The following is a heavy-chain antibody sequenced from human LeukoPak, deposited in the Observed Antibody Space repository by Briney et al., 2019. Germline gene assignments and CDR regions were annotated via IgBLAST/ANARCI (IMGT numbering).Heavy chain of an antibody. CDR1: GFTFSSYA. V-gene: IGHV3-23*01. J-gene: IGHJ4*02. CDR3: ARNGLAANGYFDY. Sequence: GGSLRLSCAASGFTFSSYAMSWVRQAPGKGLEWVSIISGSGGITYDADSVKGRFTISRDNSKNTLYLQMNSLRAEDTAVYYCARNGLAANGYFDYWGQGTLVTVSS. D-gene: IGHD2-8*01. CDR2: ISGSGGIT.